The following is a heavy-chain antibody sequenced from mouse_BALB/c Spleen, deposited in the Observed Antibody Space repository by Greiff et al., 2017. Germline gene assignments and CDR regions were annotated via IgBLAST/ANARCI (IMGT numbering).Heavy chain of an antibody. V-gene: IGHV1S22*01. CDR3: ARRGLRREAMDY. J-gene: IGHJ4*01. Sequence: LKQPGSELVRPGASVKLSCKASGYTFTSYWMHWVKQRPGQGLEWIGNIYPGSGSTNYDEKFKSKATLTVDTSSSTAYMQLSSLTSEDSAVYYCARRGLRREAMDYWGQGTSVTVSS. CDR2: IYPGSGST. D-gene: IGHD2-4*01. CDR1: GYTFTSYW.